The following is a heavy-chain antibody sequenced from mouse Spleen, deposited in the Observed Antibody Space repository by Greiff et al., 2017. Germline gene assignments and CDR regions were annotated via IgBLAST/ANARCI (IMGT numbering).Heavy chain of an antibody. J-gene: IGHJ1*01. CDR1: GFTFSSYG. CDR3: ARERGNYDWYFDV. V-gene: IGHV5-6-3*01. D-gene: IGHD2-1*01. Sequence: EVKLMESGGGLVQPGGSLKLSCAASGFTFSSYGMSWVRQTPDKRLELVATINSNGGSTYYPDSVKGRFTISRDNAKNTLYLQMSSLKSEDTAMYYCARERGNYDWYFDVWGAGTTVTVSS. CDR2: INSNGGST.